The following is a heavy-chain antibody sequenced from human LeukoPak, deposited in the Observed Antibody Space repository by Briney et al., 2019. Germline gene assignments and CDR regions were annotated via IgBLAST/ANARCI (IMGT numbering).Heavy chain of an antibody. V-gene: IGHV4-31*03. CDR1: GGSIHSGGFY. J-gene: IGHJ3*02. CDR2: IYYSGST. CDR3: ARGIQSSFDI. Sequence: PSQTLSLTCTVSGGSIHSGGFYWSWIRQHPGKGLEWIGYIYYSGSTYYNPSLKSRLTISVDTSKNQFSLKLSSVTAADTAVYYCARGIQSSFDIWGQGTMVTVSS. D-gene: IGHD6-13*01.